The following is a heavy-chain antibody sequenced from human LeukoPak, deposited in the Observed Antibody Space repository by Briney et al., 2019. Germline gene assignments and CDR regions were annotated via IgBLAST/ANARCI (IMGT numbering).Heavy chain of an antibody. D-gene: IGHD3-22*01. V-gene: IGHV3-23*01. CDR2: ISDSGGSA. CDR3: AKISSGYVGRDAFDI. J-gene: IGHJ3*02. CDR1: GFRFSDYA. Sequence: GGSLRLSCAASGFRFSDYAMSWVRQAPGKGLERVTGISDSGGSAYYTDSVKGRFTISRDNSKNTVYLQMNSLRAEDTAVYYCAKISSGYVGRDAFDIWGQGTMVTVSS.